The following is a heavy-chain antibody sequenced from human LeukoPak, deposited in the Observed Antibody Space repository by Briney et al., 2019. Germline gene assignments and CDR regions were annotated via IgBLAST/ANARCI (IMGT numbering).Heavy chain of an antibody. V-gene: IGHV3-23*01. CDR3: AKIRGYYDSSGYSDY. CDR1: GFTLSTFW. CDR2: ISGSGGST. D-gene: IGHD3-22*01. Sequence: PGGSLRLSCAASGFTLSTFWMSWVRQAPGKGLEWVSAISGSGGSTYYADSVKGRFTISRDNSKNTLYLQMNSLRAEDTAVYYCAKIRGYYDSSGYSDYWGQGTLVTVSS. J-gene: IGHJ4*02.